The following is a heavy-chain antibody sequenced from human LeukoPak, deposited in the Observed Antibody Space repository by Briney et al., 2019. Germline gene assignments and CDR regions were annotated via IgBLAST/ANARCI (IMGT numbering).Heavy chain of an antibody. CDR2: IYYSGTT. V-gene: IGHV4-38-2*01. CDR3: ARHVPTPYYGTSGPFDY. J-gene: IGHJ4*02. Sequence: SETLSLNFSGYSINSGHYWGWIRQPPGQGLEWIGCIYYSGTTDYNPSLRSRVTLSVDTSKNQFSLKLTSVTAADTAVYFCARHVPTPYYGTSGPFDYWGQGTLVTVSS. D-gene: IGHD3-22*01. CDR1: GYSINSGHY.